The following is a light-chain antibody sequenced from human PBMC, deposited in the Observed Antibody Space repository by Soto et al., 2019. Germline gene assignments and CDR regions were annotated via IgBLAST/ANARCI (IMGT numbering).Light chain of an antibody. V-gene: IGLV3-21*02. CDR1: NIGSKT. Sequence: SYELTQPPSMSGAPGQTARITCGGNNIGSKTVHWYQQKAGQAPVLVVYDDSDRPSGIPERFSGSNSGNTATLTISRVEAGDEADYYCQVWDVSTVHYVFGTGTKVTVL. J-gene: IGLJ1*01. CDR3: QVWDVSTVHYV. CDR2: DDS.